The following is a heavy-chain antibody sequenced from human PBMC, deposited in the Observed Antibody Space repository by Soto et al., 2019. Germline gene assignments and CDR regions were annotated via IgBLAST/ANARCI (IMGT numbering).Heavy chain of an antibody. J-gene: IGHJ6*02. Sequence: EVQLLESGGGLVQPGGSLRLSCAASGFTFSSYAMSWVRQAPGKGLEWVSAISGSGGSTYYADSVKGRFTISRDNSKNTLYLQMNSLRAEDTDVYYCAKDLGGYVWGSYRYTMGYYGMDVWGQGTTVTGSS. CDR3: AKDLGGYVWGSYRYTMGYYGMDV. CDR2: ISGSGGST. V-gene: IGHV3-23*01. CDR1: GFTFSSYA. D-gene: IGHD3-16*02.